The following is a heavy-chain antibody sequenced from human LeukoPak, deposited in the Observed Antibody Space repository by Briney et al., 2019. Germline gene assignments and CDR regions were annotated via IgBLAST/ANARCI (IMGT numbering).Heavy chain of an antibody. J-gene: IGHJ3*02. CDR3: TRSSGWLDAFDI. Sequence: PGGSLRLSCAASGFTFSGSAMHWFRQASGKGLEWVGRIRSKANSYATAYAASVKGRFTISRDDSKNTAYLQMNSLKTEDTAVYYCTRSSGWLDAFDIWGQGTMVTVSS. CDR1: GFTFSGSA. CDR2: IRSKANSYAT. D-gene: IGHD6-19*01. V-gene: IGHV3-73*01.